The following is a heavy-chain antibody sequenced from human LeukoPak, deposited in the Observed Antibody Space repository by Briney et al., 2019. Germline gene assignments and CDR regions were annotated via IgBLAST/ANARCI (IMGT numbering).Heavy chain of an antibody. J-gene: IGHJ4*02. CDR3: AKVDQFGLWGYSSSWLNPDDSPDIDY. CDR1: GFTFSSYA. CDR2: ISGSGGST. D-gene: IGHD6-13*01. V-gene: IGHV3-23*01. Sequence: PGGSLRLSCAASGFTFSSYAMSWVRQAPGKELEWVSAISGSGGSTYYADSVKGRFTISRDNSKNTLYLQMNSLRAEDTAVYYCAKVDQFGLWGYSSSWLNPDDSPDIDYWGQGTLVTVSS.